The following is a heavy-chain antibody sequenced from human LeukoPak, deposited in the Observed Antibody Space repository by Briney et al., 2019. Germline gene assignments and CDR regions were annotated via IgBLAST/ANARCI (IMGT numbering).Heavy chain of an antibody. D-gene: IGHD1-14*01. CDR2: VSSSGRTI. CDR3: ARVGPWVNPDYYYYYMDV. Sequence: PGGSLRLSCAASGFTFSSYEMNWVRQAPGKGLEWVSYVSSSGRTIYYTDSVKGRFTISRDNAKNSLYLQMNSLRGEDTAVYYCARVGPWVNPDYYYYYMDVWGKGTTVTVSS. J-gene: IGHJ6*03. CDR1: GFTFSSYE. V-gene: IGHV3-48*03.